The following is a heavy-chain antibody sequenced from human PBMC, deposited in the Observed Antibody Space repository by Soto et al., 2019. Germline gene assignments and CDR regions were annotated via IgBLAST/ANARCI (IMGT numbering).Heavy chain of an antibody. V-gene: IGHV1-69*01. D-gene: IGHD3-9*01. Sequence: QVQLVQSGAEVKKPGSSVRVSCKVSGGSFRNYGITWVRQAPGQGLEWMGGIMPIFGTANCAKKFQGRVTISADELTTTVSLELSSLSSDDTAVYFCARARDYDLLAAREYAFDVWGQGTTDALS. J-gene: IGHJ6*02. CDR1: GGSFRNYG. CDR2: IMPIFGTA. CDR3: ARARDYDLLAAREYAFDV.